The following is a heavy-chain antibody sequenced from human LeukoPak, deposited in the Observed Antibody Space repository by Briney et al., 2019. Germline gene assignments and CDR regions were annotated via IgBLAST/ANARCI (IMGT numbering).Heavy chain of an antibody. V-gene: IGHV3-48*04. Sequence: GGSLRLSCAASGFTFSRFSMNWVRQAPGKGLEWVSYISSSSGTIYYADSVKVRFTISRDNAKNSLYLQMNSLRAEDTAVYYCARGGSESTLIDYWGQGTLVTVSS. CDR2: ISSSSGTI. J-gene: IGHJ4*02. D-gene: IGHD2-15*01. CDR1: GFTFSRFS. CDR3: ARGGSESTLIDY.